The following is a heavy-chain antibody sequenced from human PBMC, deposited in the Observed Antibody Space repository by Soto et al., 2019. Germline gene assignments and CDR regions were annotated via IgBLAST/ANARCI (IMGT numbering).Heavy chain of an antibody. CDR2: IYYSGST. Sequence: QVQLQESGPGLVKPSETLSLTCTVSGGSISSYYWSWIRQPPGKGLEWIGYIYYSGSTNYNPSLKRRVTTSVDTSKNQFSLKLSSVTAADTAVYYCARQSVGPYGSGSYFDYWGQGTLVTVSS. V-gene: IGHV4-59*08. J-gene: IGHJ4*02. D-gene: IGHD3-10*01. CDR3: ARQSVGPYGSGSYFDY. CDR1: GGSISSYY.